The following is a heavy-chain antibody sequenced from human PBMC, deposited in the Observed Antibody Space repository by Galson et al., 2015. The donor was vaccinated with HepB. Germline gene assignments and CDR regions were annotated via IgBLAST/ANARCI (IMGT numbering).Heavy chain of an antibody. Sequence: SETLSLTCTVSGGSISSSSYYWGWIRQPPGKGLEWIGSIYYSGCTYYNPSLKSRVTISVDTSKNQFSLKLSSVTAADTAVYYCARLKYDNWFDPWGQGTLVTVSS. CDR3: ARLKYDNWFDP. CDR1: GGSISSSSYY. J-gene: IGHJ5*02. V-gene: IGHV4-39*01. CDR2: IYYSGCT. D-gene: IGHD2-2*01.